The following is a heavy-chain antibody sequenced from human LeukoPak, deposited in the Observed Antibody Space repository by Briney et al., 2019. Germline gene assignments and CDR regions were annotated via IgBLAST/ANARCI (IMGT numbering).Heavy chain of an antibody. V-gene: IGHV3-66*01. D-gene: IGHD3-22*01. CDR2: IYSGGNT. CDR3: ARDSPPYYDSSGV. Sequence: PGGSLRLSCAASGFTVSSNYMSWVRQAPGKGLEWVSVIYSGGNTYYADSVKGRFTISRDNSKNTLYLQMNSLRAEDTAVYYCARDSPPYYDSSGVWGQGTLVTVSS. CDR1: GFTVSSNY. J-gene: IGHJ4*02.